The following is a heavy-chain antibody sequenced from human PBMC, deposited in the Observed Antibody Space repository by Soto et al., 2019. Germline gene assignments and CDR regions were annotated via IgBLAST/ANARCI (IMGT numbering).Heavy chain of an antibody. V-gene: IGHV4-59*12. D-gene: IGHD6-6*01. J-gene: IGHJ4*02. CDR1: GGSISSYY. CDR2: IYYSGST. Sequence: PSLTCTFSGGSISSYYWSWIRQPPGKGLEWIGYIYYSGSTNYNPSLKSRVTISVDTSKNQFSLKLSSVTAADTAVYYCARGARTIAARRTFDYWGQGTLVTVSS. CDR3: ARGARTIAARRTFDY.